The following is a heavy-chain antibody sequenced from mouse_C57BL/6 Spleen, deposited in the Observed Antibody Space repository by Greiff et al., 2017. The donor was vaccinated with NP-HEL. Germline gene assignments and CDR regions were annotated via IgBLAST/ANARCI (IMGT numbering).Heavy chain of an antibody. Sequence: EVQLQQSGPELVKPGASVKMSCKASGYTFTDYNMHWVKQSHGKSLEWIGYINPNNGGTSYNQKFKGKATLTVNKSSSTAYMELRSLTSEDSAVYYCERSYYGSIHRYFDVWGTGTTVTVSS. CDR2: INPNNGGT. CDR3: ERSYYGSIHRYFDV. D-gene: IGHD1-1*01. V-gene: IGHV1-22*01. J-gene: IGHJ1*03. CDR1: GYTFTDYN.